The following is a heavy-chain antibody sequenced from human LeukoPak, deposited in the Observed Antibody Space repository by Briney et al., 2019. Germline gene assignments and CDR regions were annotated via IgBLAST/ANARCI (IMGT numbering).Heavy chain of an antibody. D-gene: IGHD3-22*01. Sequence: SVKVSCKASGGTFSSYAISWVRQAPGQGLEWMGGIIPIFGTANYAQKFQGRVTITTDESTSTAYMELSSLRSEDTAVYYCASTALDSSGYDSTDAFDIWGQGTMVTVSS. J-gene: IGHJ3*02. CDR1: GGTFSSYA. CDR3: ASTALDSSGYDSTDAFDI. V-gene: IGHV1-69*05. CDR2: IIPIFGTA.